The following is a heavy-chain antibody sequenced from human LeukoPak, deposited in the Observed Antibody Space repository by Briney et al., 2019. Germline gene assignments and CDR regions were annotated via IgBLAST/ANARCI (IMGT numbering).Heavy chain of an antibody. CDR2: ISSSSSTI. Sequence: PGGSLRLSCAASGFTFSSYSMNWVRQAPGKGLEWVSYISSSSSTIYYADSVKGRFTISSDNAKNSLYLQMNSLRADDTAVYYCARATKYQLPHFDYWGQGTLVTVSS. J-gene: IGHJ4*02. CDR1: GFTFSSYS. D-gene: IGHD2-2*01. V-gene: IGHV3-48*01. CDR3: ARATKYQLPHFDY.